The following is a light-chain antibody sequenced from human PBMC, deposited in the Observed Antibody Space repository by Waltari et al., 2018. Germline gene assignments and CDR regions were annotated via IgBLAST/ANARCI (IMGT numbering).Light chain of an antibody. Sequence: DIQITQSPSSLSASVGDRVTITCRASQSISSYLNWYQQKPGKAPKLLIYGASSLQSGVPSRISGSGSGTDFTLNIRSLQPEDFATYYCQQSYTTPITFGQGTRLEIK. CDR2: GAS. CDR1: QSISSY. J-gene: IGKJ5*01. V-gene: IGKV1-39*01. CDR3: QQSYTTPIT.